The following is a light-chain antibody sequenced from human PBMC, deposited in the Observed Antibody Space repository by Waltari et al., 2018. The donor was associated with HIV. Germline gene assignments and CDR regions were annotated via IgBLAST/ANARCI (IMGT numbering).Light chain of an antibody. CDR3: QQYGSSPLT. CDR1: QSVSSSY. Sequence: EIVLTQSPGTLSLSPGARATLSCNVSQSVSSSYLAWYQQKVGQAPRLLIYGPSTRATGIPDRFSGSGSGTDFTLTISRLEAEDFAVYYCQQYGSSPLTFGGGTKVEIK. CDR2: GPS. J-gene: IGKJ4*01. V-gene: IGKV3-20*01.